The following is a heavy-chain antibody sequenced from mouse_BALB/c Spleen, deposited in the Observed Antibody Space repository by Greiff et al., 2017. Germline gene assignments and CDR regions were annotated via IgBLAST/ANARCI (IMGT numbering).Heavy chain of an antibody. V-gene: IGHV5-12-2*01. Sequence: EVKVEESGGGLVQPGGSLKLSCAASGFTFSSYTMSWVRQTPEKRLEWVAYISNGGGSTYYPDTVKGRFTISRDNAKNTLYLQMSSLKSEDTAMYYCARHGLYGNYVAYWGQGTLVTVSA. D-gene: IGHD2-1*01. CDR3: ARHGLYGNYVAY. CDR1: GFTFSSYT. CDR2: ISNGGGST. J-gene: IGHJ3*01.